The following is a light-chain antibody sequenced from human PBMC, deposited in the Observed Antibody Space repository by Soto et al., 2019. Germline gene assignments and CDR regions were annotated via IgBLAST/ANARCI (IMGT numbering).Light chain of an antibody. J-gene: IGKJ4*01. CDR1: QSVSSY. Sequence: EIVLTQSPATLSLSPGERATLSCRASQSVSSYLAWYQQKPRQAPRLLIYDASNRATGIPARFSGSGPGTDFTLTISSLEPEDFAVYYCQQRSNWLAFGGGTKVEIK. CDR3: QQRSNWLA. CDR2: DAS. V-gene: IGKV3D-11*02.